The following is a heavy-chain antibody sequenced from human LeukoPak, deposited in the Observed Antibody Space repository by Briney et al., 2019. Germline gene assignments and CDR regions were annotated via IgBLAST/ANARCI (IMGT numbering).Heavy chain of an antibody. CDR2: IYYSGTT. CDR1: GGSISSHY. Sequence: SETLSLTCTISGGSISSHYWSWFRQTPGERPEWIAFIYYSGTTNYNPSLKGRVTISIDSSKNQFSLKLSSVTAADTAIYYCARGTGFYDSSGHYYWGYFDSWGQGTLVPVSS. J-gene: IGHJ4*02. V-gene: IGHV4-59*11. D-gene: IGHD3-22*01. CDR3: ARGTGFYDSSGHYYWGYFDS.